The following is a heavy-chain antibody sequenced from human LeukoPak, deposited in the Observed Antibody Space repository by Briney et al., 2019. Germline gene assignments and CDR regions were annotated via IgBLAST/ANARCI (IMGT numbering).Heavy chain of an antibody. CDR3: AKGRYSSGWGLGLDAFDI. Sequence: PGGSLRLSCAASGFTFSSYSMNWVRQAPGKGLEWVSAISGSGGSTYYADSVKGRFTISRDNSKNTLYLQMNSLRAEDTAVYYCAKGRYSSGWGLGLDAFDIWGQGTMVTVSS. CDR2: ISGSGGST. D-gene: IGHD6-19*01. J-gene: IGHJ3*02. V-gene: IGHV3-23*01. CDR1: GFTFSSYS.